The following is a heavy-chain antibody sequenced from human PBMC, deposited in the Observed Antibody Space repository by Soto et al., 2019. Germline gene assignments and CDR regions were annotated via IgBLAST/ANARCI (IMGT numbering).Heavy chain of an antibody. Sequence: ASETLSLTCTVSGGCISSGDYYWSWIRQPPGKGLEWIGYIYYSGSTYYNPSLKSRVTISVDTSKNQFSLKLSSVTAADTAVYYCARHRYSSSWHDYWGQGTLVTVSS. D-gene: IGHD6-13*01. CDR3: ARHRYSSSWHDY. CDR1: GGCISSGDYY. V-gene: IGHV4-30-4*01. CDR2: IYYSGST. J-gene: IGHJ4*02.